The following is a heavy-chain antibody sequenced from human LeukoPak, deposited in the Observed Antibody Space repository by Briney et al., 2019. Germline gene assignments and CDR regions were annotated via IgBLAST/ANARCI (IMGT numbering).Heavy chain of an antibody. V-gene: IGHV1-69*13. CDR2: IIPIFGTA. Sequence: SVKVSCKASGGTFSSYAISWVRQAPGQGLEWMGGIIPIFGTANYAQKFQGRVTITADESTSTAYMELSSLRSEDTAVYYCARSSLSGLYYYYYMDVWGKGTTVTISS. J-gene: IGHJ6*03. CDR3: ARSSLSGLYYYYYMDV. D-gene: IGHD5-12*01. CDR1: GGTFSSYA.